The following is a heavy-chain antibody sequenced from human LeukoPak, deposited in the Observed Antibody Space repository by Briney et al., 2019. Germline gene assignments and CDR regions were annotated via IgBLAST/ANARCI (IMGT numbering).Heavy chain of an antibody. CDR2: IISIFGTA. CDR1: GGTFSSYA. Sequence: ASVKVSCKASGGTFSSYAISWVRQAPGQGLEWMGGIISIFGTANYAQKFQGRVTITADESTSTAYMELSSLRSEDTAVYYCARVGLSITMVRGVTLDDNYYYYGMDVWGQGTTVTVSS. V-gene: IGHV1-69*13. D-gene: IGHD3-10*01. CDR3: ARVGLSITMVRGVTLDDNYYYYGMDV. J-gene: IGHJ6*02.